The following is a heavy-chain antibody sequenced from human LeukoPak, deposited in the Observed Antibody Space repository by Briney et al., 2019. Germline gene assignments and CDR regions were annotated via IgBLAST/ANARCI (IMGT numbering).Heavy chain of an antibody. CDR2: ISGSGGST. J-gene: IGHJ4*02. V-gene: IGHV3-23*01. D-gene: IGHD2-15*01. CDR3: AKVDRWQLDEAFDY. CDR1: GFTFSSYA. Sequence: GGSLRLSCAASGFTFSSYAMSWVRQAPGKGLEWVSAISGSGGSTYYADSVKGRFTISRDNSKNTLYLQMDSLRAEDTAVYYCAKVDRWQLDEAFDYWGQGTLVTVSS.